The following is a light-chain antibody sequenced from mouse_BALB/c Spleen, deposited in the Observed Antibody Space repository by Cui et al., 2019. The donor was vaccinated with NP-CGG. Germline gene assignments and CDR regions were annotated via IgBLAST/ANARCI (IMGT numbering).Light chain of an antibody. V-gene: IGLV1*01. CDR1: TGAVTSSNH. CDR3: ALWYSNHWV. CDR2: GTN. J-gene: IGLJ1*01. Sequence: QAIVPQESALTTSHGETVTLTCRPSTGAVTSSNHANWVQEKPDHLFTGLIGGTNNRAPGVPARFSGSLIGDKAALTITGAQTEDEAIYFCALWYSNHWVFGGGTKLTVL.